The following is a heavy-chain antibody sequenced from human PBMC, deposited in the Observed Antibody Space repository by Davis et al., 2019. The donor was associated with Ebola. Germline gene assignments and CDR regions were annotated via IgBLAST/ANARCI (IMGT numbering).Heavy chain of an antibody. D-gene: IGHD3-22*01. Sequence: PGGSLRLSCAASGFTFSIYGMYWFRQAPGKGLEWLSSIGGSSDNINYVDSVKGRFTISRDNAQDSLSLHMNGLRDDDTAVYYCARRIVGNSRGGVDVWGQGTTVTVSS. CDR2: IGGSSDNI. V-gene: IGHV3-48*02. J-gene: IGHJ6*02. CDR3: ARRIVGNSRGGVDV. CDR1: GFTFSIYG.